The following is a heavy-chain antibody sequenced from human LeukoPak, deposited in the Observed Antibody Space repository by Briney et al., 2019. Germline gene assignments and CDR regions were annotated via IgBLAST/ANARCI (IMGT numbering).Heavy chain of an antibody. CDR2: IGSDGST. V-gene: IGHV3-23*01. D-gene: IGHD2/OR15-2a*01. Sequence: GGSLRLSCAVSGFDFSGYAMSWVRQAPGKGLEWVSGIGSDGSTHYAESVKGRFAISRENSKSTLHLQMNSLRAEDTALYYCGKDSHFYVAMDVWGQGTTVTVSS. J-gene: IGHJ6*02. CDR1: GFDFSGYA. CDR3: GKDSHFYVAMDV.